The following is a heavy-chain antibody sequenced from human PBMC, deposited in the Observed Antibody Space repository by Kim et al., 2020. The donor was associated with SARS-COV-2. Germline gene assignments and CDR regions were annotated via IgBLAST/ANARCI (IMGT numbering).Heavy chain of an antibody. Sequence: GGSLRLSCAASGFTFSSYAMSWVRQAPGKGLEWVSVIYSGGSSTYYADSVKGRFTISRDNSKNTLYLQMNSLRAEDTAVYYCAKDLDSGWHIYYGMDVWGQGTTVTVSS. D-gene: IGHD6-19*01. CDR3: AKDLDSGWHIYYGMDV. CDR1: GFTFSSYA. J-gene: IGHJ6*02. V-gene: IGHV3-23*03. CDR2: IYSGGSST.